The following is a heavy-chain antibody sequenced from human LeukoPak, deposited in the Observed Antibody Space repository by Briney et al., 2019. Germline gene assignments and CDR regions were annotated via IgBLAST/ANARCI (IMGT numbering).Heavy chain of an antibody. V-gene: IGHV5-51*01. J-gene: IGHJ5*02. Sequence: GESLKISCKGSGYSFTSYWVGWVRQMPGKGLEWMGIIYPGDSDTRYSPSFQGQVTISADKSISTAYLQWGSLKASDTAMYYCARRDDSSGYYYGNWFDPWGQGTLVTVSS. CDR2: IYPGDSDT. D-gene: IGHD3-22*01. CDR3: ARRDDSSGYYYGNWFDP. CDR1: GYSFTSYW.